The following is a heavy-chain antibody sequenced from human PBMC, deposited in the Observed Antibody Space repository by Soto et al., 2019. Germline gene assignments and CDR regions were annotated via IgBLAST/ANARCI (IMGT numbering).Heavy chain of an antibody. J-gene: IGHJ4*02. CDR2: IYYSGST. D-gene: IGHD2-15*01. V-gene: IGHV4-39*01. CDR1: GGSISSSSYY. CDR3: ARLYCSGGSCESRAVDY. Sequence: SETLSLTCTVSGGSISSSSYYWGWIRQPPGKGLEWIGSIYYSGSTYYNPSLKSRVTISVDTSKNQFSLKLSSVTAADTAVYYCARLYCSGGSCESRAVDYWGQGTLVTVSS.